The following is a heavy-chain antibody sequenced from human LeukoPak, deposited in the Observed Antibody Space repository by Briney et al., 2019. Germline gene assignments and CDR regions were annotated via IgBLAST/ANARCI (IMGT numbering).Heavy chain of an antibody. J-gene: IGHJ5*02. Sequence: GGSLRLSCAASGFTFSSYGMHWVRQAPGKGLEWVGVIWYDGSNKYYADSVKGRFTISRDNSKNTLYLQMNSLRAEDTAVYYCARDGSSGYDPWGQGTLVTVSS. CDR1: GFTFSSYG. V-gene: IGHV3-33*01. CDR2: IWYDGSNK. CDR3: ARDGSSGYDP. D-gene: IGHD1-26*01.